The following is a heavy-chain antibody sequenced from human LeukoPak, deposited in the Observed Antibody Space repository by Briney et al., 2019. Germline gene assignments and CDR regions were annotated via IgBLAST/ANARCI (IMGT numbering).Heavy chain of an antibody. Sequence: GGSLRLSCAASGFTFSSYAMSWVRQAPGKGLEYASAISSNGGSTYYANSVKGRFTISRDNSKNTLYLQMGSLRAEDMAVYYCARVGIVGATTLYYFDYWGQGTLVTVSS. V-gene: IGHV3-64*01. CDR3: ARVGIVGATTLYYFDY. J-gene: IGHJ4*02. CDR2: ISSNGGST. CDR1: GFTFSSYA. D-gene: IGHD1-26*01.